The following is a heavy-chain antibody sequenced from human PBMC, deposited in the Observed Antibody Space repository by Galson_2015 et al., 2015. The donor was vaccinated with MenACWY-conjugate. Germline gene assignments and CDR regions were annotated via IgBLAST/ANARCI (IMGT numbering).Heavy chain of an antibody. J-gene: IGHJ6*02. D-gene: IGHD1-7*01. CDR3: ARANWNYAVGPDTGMDV. Sequence: SETLSLTCTVSGGSISSYYWSWIRQPPGKGLEWIGYIYYSGSTNYNPSLKSRVTISVDTSKNQFSLKLSSVTAADTAVYYCARANWNYAVGPDTGMDVWGQGTTVTVSS. CDR2: IYYSGST. V-gene: IGHV4-59*01. CDR1: GGSISSYY.